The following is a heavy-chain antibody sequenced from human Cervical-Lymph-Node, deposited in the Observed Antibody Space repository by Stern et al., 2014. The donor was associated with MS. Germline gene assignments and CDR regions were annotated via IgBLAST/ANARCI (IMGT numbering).Heavy chain of an antibody. CDR1: GGTSSSYA. Sequence: VQLEESGAEVKQPGNSVRVSCKASGGTSSSYAISWVRQATGQGLDLMGGIIPIFGTATYAQKFQGRVTITADESMSTAYMELSSLRSEDTAVYCCARLTVNGFDIWGQGTTVTVSS. J-gene: IGHJ3*02. CDR2: IIPIFGTA. CDR3: ARLTVNGFDI. V-gene: IGHV1-69*01. D-gene: IGHD1-20*01.